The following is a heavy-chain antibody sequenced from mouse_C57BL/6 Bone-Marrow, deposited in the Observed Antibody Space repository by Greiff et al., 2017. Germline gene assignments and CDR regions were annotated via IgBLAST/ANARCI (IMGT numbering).Heavy chain of an antibody. CDR1: GYAFSSSW. J-gene: IGHJ3*01. Sequence: VQLQQSGPELVKPGASVKISCKASGYAFSSSWMNWVKQRPGKGLEWIGRIYPGDGDTNYNGKFKGKATLTADKSSSTAYMQLSSLTSEDSAVYFCARWKRTWFAYWGQGTLVTVSA. V-gene: IGHV1-82*01. CDR2: IYPGDGDT. CDR3: ARWKRTWFAY.